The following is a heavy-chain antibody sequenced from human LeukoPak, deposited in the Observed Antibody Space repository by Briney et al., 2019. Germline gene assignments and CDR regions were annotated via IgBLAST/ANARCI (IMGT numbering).Heavy chain of an antibody. V-gene: IGHV4-38-2*02. CDR2: IYHSGTT. CDR1: GYSLTSGYY. CDR3: AREGGSYGMDV. D-gene: IGHD5-12*01. Sequence: PSETLSLTCGVSGYSLTSGYYWGWIRPPPGRGPEWIGNIYHSGTTYYNPSLKSRVTVSVDTSKNQFSLKLSSVTAADTAVYYCAREGGSYGMDVWGKGTTVTVSS. J-gene: IGHJ6*04.